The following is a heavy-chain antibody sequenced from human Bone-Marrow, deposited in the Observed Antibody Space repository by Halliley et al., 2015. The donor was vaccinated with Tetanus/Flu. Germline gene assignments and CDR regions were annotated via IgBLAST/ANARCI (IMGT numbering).Heavy chain of an antibody. Sequence: GLVYVAAISGDGGTPYFADSVKGRFSLSRDQATNTLYVEMTSLRPDDTGIYFCVRGSGPRFFDVWGQGTLVTVSS. V-gene: IGHV3-64D*08. D-gene: IGHD3-10*01. J-gene: IGHJ4*02. CDR3: VRGSGPRFFDV. CDR2: ISGDGGTP.